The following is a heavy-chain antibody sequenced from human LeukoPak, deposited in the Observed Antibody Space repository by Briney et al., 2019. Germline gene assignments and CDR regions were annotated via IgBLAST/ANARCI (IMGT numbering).Heavy chain of an antibody. Sequence: GGSLRLSCAASALTFSRASGLTFTDAWMSWVRQAPGKGLEWVAFIRYDGSNKYYADSVKGRFTISRDNSKNTLYLQMNSLRAEDTAVYYCAKDRPYSSSSDADYWGQGTLVTVSS. CDR2: IRYDGSNK. CDR3: AKDRPYSSSSDADY. V-gene: IGHV3-30*02. D-gene: IGHD6-6*01. J-gene: IGHJ4*02. CDR1: ALTFSRASG.